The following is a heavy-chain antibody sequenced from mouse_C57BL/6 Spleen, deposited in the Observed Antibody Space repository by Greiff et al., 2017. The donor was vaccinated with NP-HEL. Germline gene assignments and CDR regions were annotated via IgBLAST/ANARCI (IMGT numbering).Heavy chain of an antibody. V-gene: IGHV1-55*01. D-gene: IGHD2-3*01. CDR2: IYPGSGST. CDR1: GYTFTSYW. CDR3: ARWLLPYAMDY. Sequence: VQLQQSGAELVKPGASVKMSCKASGYTFTSYWITWVKQRPGQGLEWIGDIYPGSGSTNYNEKFKSKATLTVDTSSSTAYMQLSSLTSEDSAVYYCARWLLPYAMDYWGQGTSVTVSS. J-gene: IGHJ4*01.